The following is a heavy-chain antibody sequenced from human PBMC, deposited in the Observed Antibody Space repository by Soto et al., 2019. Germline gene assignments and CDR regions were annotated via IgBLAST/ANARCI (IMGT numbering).Heavy chain of an antibody. CDR1: GFTFSNYW. D-gene: IGHD2-21*02. Sequence: EVQLVESGGGSVQPGESLRLSCAASGFTFSNYWMHWVRQAPGKGLVWVSRISTDGINTNYADSVKGRFTISRDNAKNTLYLQMNSLRAEDTAVYYCARGMTSSLPDWGQGTLVTVSS. CDR3: ARGMTSSLPD. J-gene: IGHJ1*01. V-gene: IGHV3-74*01. CDR2: ISTDGINT.